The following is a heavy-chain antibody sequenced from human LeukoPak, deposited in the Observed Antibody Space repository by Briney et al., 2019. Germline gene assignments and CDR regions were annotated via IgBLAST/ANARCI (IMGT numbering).Heavy chain of an antibody. Sequence: SVKVSCKASGGTFSSYAISWVRQAPGQGLEWMGGIIPIFGTANYAQKFQGRVTITADESTSTAYMGLSSLRSEDTAVYYCARGGTRIVVVSRSYYYYGMDVWGQGTTVTVSS. V-gene: IGHV1-69*13. CDR3: ARGGTRIVVVSRSYYYYGMDV. D-gene: IGHD3-22*01. CDR2: IIPIFGTA. CDR1: GGTFSSYA. J-gene: IGHJ6*02.